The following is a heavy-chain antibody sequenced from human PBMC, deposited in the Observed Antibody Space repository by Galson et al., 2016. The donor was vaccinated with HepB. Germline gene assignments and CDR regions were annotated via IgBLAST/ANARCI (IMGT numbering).Heavy chain of an antibody. D-gene: IGHD2-8*02. V-gene: IGHV3-15*01. CDR3: TTEYWYYMDV. Sequence: SLRLSCAASGFPFNNAWLNWVRQAPGKGLEWVGLIRSKNNGGATSTYAAPGEGRFTISRDESKNTLYLQMNSLKNEDTAVYYCTTEYWYYMDVWGKGTTVTVAS. CDR2: IRSKNNGGATS. J-gene: IGHJ6*03. CDR1: GFPFNNAW.